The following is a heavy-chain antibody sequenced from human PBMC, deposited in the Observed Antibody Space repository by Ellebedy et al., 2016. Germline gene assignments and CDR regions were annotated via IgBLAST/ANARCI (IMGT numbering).Heavy chain of an antibody. D-gene: IGHD2-2*01. CDR2: ISSSSSTI. V-gene: IGHV3-48*01. Sequence: GESLKISCAASGFTFSSYSMNWVRQAPGKGLEWVSYISSSSSTIYYADSVKGRFTISRDNAKNSLYLQMNSLRPEDTAVYYCARALETVVAVRTKIDYYYGMDVWGQGTTVTVSS. CDR1: GFTFSSYS. CDR3: ARALETVVAVRTKIDYYYGMDV. J-gene: IGHJ6*02.